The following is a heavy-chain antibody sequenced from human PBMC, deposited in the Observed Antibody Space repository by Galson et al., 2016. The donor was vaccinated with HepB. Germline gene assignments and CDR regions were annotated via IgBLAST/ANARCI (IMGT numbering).Heavy chain of an antibody. CDR2: FKSKTDGGTT. CDR3: RYGMDV. Sequence: SLRLSCAASGFTFSNAWMSWVRQAPGKGLDWVGSFKSKTDGGTTDYAAPVKGRFSISRDESKSTLYLKMNSLKTAGRAVYYCRYGMDVWGQGTTVTVSS. CDR1: GFTFSNAW. J-gene: IGHJ6*02. V-gene: IGHV3-15*01.